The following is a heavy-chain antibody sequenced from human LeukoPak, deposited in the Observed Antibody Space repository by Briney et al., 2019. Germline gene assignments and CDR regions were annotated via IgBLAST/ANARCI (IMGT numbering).Heavy chain of an antibody. J-gene: IGHJ4*02. Sequence: GRSLRLSCAASGFTFDDYAMHWVRQAPGKGLEWVSGISWNSGSIGYADSVKGRFIISRDNAKNSLFLQMNSLRVEDTALYYCAKEVATDSGYDVPSDYWGQGILVTVSS. V-gene: IGHV3-9*01. CDR2: ISWNSGSI. D-gene: IGHD5-12*01. CDR3: AKEVATDSGYDVPSDY. CDR1: GFTFDDYA.